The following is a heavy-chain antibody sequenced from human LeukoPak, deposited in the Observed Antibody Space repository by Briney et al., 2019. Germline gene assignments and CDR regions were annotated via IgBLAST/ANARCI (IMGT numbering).Heavy chain of an antibody. J-gene: IGHJ4*02. CDR2: INPDSGGT. D-gene: IGHD5-12*01. CDR1: GYTFTGYY. V-gene: IGHV1-2*02. CDR3: ARGEATDY. Sequence: ASVKVSCKASGYTFTGYYMHWVRQAPGKGLEWMGWINPDSGGTNYAQKFQGTVTMTRDTSISTVYMELSRLRYEDTAAYYCARGEATDYWGQGTLVTVSS.